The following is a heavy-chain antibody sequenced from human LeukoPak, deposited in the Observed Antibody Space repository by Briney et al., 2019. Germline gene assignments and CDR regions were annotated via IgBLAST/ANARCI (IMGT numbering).Heavy chain of an antibody. V-gene: IGHV4-39*01. CDR2: IYYSGST. J-gene: IGHJ4*02. CDR3: DSGSYSFDY. D-gene: IGHD1-26*01. CDR1: GGSISSSSYY. Sequence: LSETLSLTCTVSGGSISSSSYYWGWIRQPPGKGLEWIGSIYYSGSTYYNPSLKSRVTISVDTSKNQFSLKLSSVTAADTAVYYCDSGSYSFDYWGQGTLVTVSS.